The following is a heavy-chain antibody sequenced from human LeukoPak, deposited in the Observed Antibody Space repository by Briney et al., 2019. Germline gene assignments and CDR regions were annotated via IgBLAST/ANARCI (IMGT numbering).Heavy chain of an antibody. CDR1: GFTFSSYS. Sequence: GGSLRLSCAASGFTFSSYSMNWVRLAPGKGLEWLSFIDSSSVSIHYADSVKDRFTISRDNARNSLYLQMNSLRAEDTAIYYCARGRASGSFIIDYWGQGTLVTVSS. J-gene: IGHJ4*02. CDR2: IDSSSVSI. CDR3: ARGRASGSFIIDY. V-gene: IGHV3-48*01. D-gene: IGHD3-10*01.